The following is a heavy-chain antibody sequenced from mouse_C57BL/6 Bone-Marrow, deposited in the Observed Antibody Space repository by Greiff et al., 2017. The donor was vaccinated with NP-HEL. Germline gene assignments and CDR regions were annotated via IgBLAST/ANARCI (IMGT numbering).Heavy chain of an antibody. V-gene: IGHV1-80*01. D-gene: IGHD2-12*01. CDR1: GYTFTSYW. Sequence: QVQLQQPGAELVMPGASVKLSCKPSGYTFTSYWMNWVKQRPGKGLEWIGQIYPGDGDTNYNGKFMRKATLTADKPLRTAYMRISSLTAEDSAVYLCAGGALRRVFGYWGQGTTLTVSS. CDR2: IYPGDGDT. J-gene: IGHJ2*01. CDR3: AGGALRRVFGY.